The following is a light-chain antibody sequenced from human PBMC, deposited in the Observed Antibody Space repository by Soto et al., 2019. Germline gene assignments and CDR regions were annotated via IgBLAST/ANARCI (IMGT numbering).Light chain of an antibody. Sequence: QSALTQPASVSGSPGQSITISCTGTSSDVGGYNYVSWYQQYPGKAPKFMIYDVSNRPSGVSNRFSGSKSGNTASLTISGLQAEDEADYYCCSYTTSNTRQIVFGTGTRSPS. J-gene: IGLJ1*01. V-gene: IGLV2-14*01. CDR3: CSYTTSNTRQIV. CDR2: DVS. CDR1: SSDVGGYNY.